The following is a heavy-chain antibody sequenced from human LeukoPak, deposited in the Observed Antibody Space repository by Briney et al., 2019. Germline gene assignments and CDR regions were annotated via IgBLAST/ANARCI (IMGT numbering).Heavy chain of an antibody. Sequence: SETLSLTCTVSGGSISSGDYYWSWIRQPPGKGLEWIGYIYYSGSTYYNPSLKSRVTISVDTSKNQFSLKLSSVTAADTAVYYCARHAWGWELLTKVIDYWGQGTLVTVSS. CDR3: ARHAWGWELLTKVIDY. J-gene: IGHJ4*02. V-gene: IGHV4-30-4*01. CDR2: IYYSGST. CDR1: GGSISSGDYY. D-gene: IGHD1-26*01.